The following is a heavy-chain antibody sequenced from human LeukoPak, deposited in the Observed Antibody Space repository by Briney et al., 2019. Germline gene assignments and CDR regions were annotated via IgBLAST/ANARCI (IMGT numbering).Heavy chain of an antibody. CDR2: IYYSGST. D-gene: IGHD2/OR15-2a*01. CDR3: ARTEYLSGWFDP. J-gene: IGHJ5*02. Sequence: SETLSLTCTVSGGSISSYYWSWIRQPPGKGLEWIGYIYYSGSTNYNPSLKSRVTISVDTSKNQFSLKLSSVTAADTAVYYCARTEYLSGWFDPWGQGTLVTVSP. V-gene: IGHV4-59*01. CDR1: GGSISSYY.